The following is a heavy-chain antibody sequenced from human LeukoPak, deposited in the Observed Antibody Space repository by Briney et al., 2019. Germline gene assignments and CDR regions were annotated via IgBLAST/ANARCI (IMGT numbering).Heavy chain of an antibody. D-gene: IGHD3-10*01. CDR2: IKQDGSEK. CDR3: ARALMDPMVRGRDPYYFDY. V-gene: IGHV3-7*01. J-gene: IGHJ4*02. Sequence: GGSLRLSCAASGFTFSSYWMSWVRQAPGKGLEWVANIKQDGSEKYYVDSVKGRFTISRDNAKNSLYLQMNSLRAEDTAVYYCARALMDPMVRGRDPYYFDYWGQGTLVTVSS. CDR1: GFTFSSYW.